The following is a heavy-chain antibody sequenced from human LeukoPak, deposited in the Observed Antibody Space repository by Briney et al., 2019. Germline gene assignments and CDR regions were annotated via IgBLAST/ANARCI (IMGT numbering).Heavy chain of an antibody. J-gene: IGHJ4*02. CDR1: GYSISSGYY. V-gene: IGHV4-38-2*02. CDR3: ARDIIRGPFDY. CDR2: IYHSGTT. D-gene: IGHD3-10*01. Sequence: SETLSLTCTVSGYSISSGYYWGWIRQPPGKGLEWIGNIYHSGTTYYNPSLKSRVTISVDNSKNQFSLKLSSVTAADTAVYYCARDIIRGPFDYWGQGTLVTVSS.